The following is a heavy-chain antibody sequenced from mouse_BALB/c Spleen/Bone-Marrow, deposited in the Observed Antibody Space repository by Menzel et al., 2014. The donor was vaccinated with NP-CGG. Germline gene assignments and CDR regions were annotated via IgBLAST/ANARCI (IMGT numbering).Heavy chain of an antibody. D-gene: IGHD1-1*01. CDR1: GFSLTSYG. CDR3: ARCYYGYAMDY. CDR2: IWSDGST. J-gene: IGHJ4*01. Sequence: VKLVDSGPGLVTPSQSLSITCTISGFSLTSYGVHWVRQPPGKGLEWLVVIWSDGSTTYNSALKSRLSISKDNSKSQVFLKMNSLQTDDTAMYYCARCYYGYAMDYWGQGTSVTVSS. V-gene: IGHV2-6-1*01.